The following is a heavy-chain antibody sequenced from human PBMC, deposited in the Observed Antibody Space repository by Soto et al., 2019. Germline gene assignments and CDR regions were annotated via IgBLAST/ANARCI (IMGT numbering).Heavy chain of an antibody. Sequence: EVQLVESGGGLVQPGGTLRLSCAASGFTFSDHYMDWVRQAPGKGLEWVSHTTNRAKNLTTGYATSVTGTFTITRGDSGKSLYLQVNSLKSEDTAVYYCVRVAGAAEDYSYVNWGQGTLVTVSS. J-gene: IGHJ1*01. D-gene: IGHD2-15*01. CDR3: VRVAGAAEDYSYVN. CDR2: TTNRAKNLTT. V-gene: IGHV3-72*01. CDR1: GFTFSDHY.